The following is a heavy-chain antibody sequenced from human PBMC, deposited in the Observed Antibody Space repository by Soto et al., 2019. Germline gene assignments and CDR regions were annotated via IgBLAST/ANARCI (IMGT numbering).Heavy chain of an antibody. D-gene: IGHD3-10*01. V-gene: IGHV3-74*01. CDR2: INSDGSSK. CDR1: GFTFSSYW. J-gene: IGHJ4*02. Sequence: GGSLRLSCAASGFTFSSYWMHWVRQAPGKGLVWVARINSDGSSKNYADSVKGRFTMSRDNSENTVYLQMNSLRTEDTAVYFCGRDWVWFGAHPIDNWGQGTLVTVSS. CDR3: GRDWVWFGAHPIDN.